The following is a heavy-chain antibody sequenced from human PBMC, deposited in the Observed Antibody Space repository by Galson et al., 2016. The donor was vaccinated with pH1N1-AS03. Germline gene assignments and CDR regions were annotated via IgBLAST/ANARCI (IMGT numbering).Heavy chain of an antibody. V-gene: IGHV3-23*01. J-gene: IGHJ4*02. CDR3: AKDGIVRGISSGYFGESYFFDY. CDR2: ISGSGDTK. Sequence: SLRLSCAASGFTFSSYAMSWVRQAPGKGLEWVSTISGSGDTKYYTGSVKGRFTISRDNSKNTVYLQMNSLRAEDTALYYCAKDGIVRGISSGYFGESYFFDYWGQGTLVTVSS. CDR1: GFTFSSYA. D-gene: IGHD3-22*01.